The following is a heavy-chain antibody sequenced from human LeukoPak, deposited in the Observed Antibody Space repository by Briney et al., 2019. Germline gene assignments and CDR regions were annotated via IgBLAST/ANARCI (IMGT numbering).Heavy chain of an antibody. CDR3: AREARGVLGYCSSTSCYGGYYYGMDV. CDR1: GGSLSSGGYY. CDR2: IYYSGST. D-gene: IGHD2-2*01. J-gene: IGHJ6*02. V-gene: IGHV4-31*03. Sequence: PSQTLSLTCTVSGGSLSSGGYYLSWIRQHPGTGLEWIVYIYYSGSTYYNPSLKSRVTISVDTSKNQFSLKLSSVTAADTAVYYCAREARGVLGYCSSTSCYGGYYYGMDVWGQGTTVTVSS.